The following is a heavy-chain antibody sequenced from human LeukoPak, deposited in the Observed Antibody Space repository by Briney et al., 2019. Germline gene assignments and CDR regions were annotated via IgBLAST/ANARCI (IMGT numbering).Heavy chain of an antibody. CDR2: INPSGST. D-gene: IGHD3-22*01. J-gene: IGHJ6*03. Sequence: PSETLSLTCAVYGGSFSGYHWTWIRQSPGKGLEWIGDINPSGSTYYNPSLKSRLTISVDTSKNQFSQKLRSVTAADTAVYYCARGRHDITMIVVVMTSVSYYLDVWGKGTTVTVS. V-gene: IGHV4-34*01. CDR1: GGSFSGYH. CDR3: ARGRHDITMIVVVMTSVSYYLDV.